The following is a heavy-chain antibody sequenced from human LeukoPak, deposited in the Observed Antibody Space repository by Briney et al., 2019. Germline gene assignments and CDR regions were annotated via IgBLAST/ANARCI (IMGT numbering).Heavy chain of an antibody. J-gene: IGHJ4*02. CDR1: GGSISSGGYY. CDR3: ARTRSYALQDFDY. V-gene: IGHV4-39*07. CDR2: INHSGST. D-gene: IGHD2-2*01. Sequence: SETLSLTCTVSGGSISSGGYYWSWIRQPPGKGLEWIGEINHSGSTNYNPSLKSRVTISVDTSKNQFSLKLSSVTAADTAVYYCARTRSYALQDFDYWGQGTLVTVSS.